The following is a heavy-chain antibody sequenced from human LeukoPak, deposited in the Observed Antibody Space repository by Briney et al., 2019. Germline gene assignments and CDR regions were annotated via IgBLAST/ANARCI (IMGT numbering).Heavy chain of an antibody. CDR3: AKRTSGSSWYSSDS. CDR1: GFXFSSFA. J-gene: IGHJ4*02. CDR2: MSGDATST. D-gene: IGHD6-13*01. V-gene: IGHV3-23*01. Sequence: GGSLRLSCAASGFXFSSFAMNWVRQAPGKGLEWVSTMSGDATSTYYADSVKGRFTISGDNSKTTLFLQMNSLRAEDTAVYYCAKRTSGSSWYSSDSWGQGTLVTVSS.